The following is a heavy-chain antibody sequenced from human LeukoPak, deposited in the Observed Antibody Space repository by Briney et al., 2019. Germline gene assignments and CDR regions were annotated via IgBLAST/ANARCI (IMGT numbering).Heavy chain of an antibody. CDR3: VKDIMGSTDYYYGLDV. V-gene: IGHV3-64*05. J-gene: IGHJ6*02. CDR1: GFTFSSYA. D-gene: IGHD3-10*01. CDR2: ISSNGGST. Sequence: PGGPLRLSCSASGFTFSSYAMHWVRQAPGKGLEYVSGISSNGGSTYYADSVKGRFTISRDNSKNTLFVQMSSLRAEDTAVYYCVKDIMGSTDYYYGLDVWGQGTTVTVSS.